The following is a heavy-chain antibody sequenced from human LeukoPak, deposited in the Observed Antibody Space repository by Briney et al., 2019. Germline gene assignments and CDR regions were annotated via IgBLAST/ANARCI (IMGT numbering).Heavy chain of an antibody. CDR2: IIPIFGTA. Sequence: SVKVSCKASGGTFSSYAISWVRQAPGQGLEWMGGIIPIFGTANYAQKFQGRVTITADKSTSTAYMELGSLRSEDTAVYYRARGGYSAGSWYLFHYFDYWGQGTLVTVSS. CDR1: GGTFSSYA. V-gene: IGHV1-69*06. CDR3: ARGGYSAGSWYLFHYFDY. J-gene: IGHJ4*02. D-gene: IGHD6-13*01.